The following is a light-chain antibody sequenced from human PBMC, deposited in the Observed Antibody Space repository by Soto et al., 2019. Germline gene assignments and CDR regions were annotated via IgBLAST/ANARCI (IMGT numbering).Light chain of an antibody. J-gene: IGLJ2*01. CDR1: NIGSKS. CDR2: YDS. V-gene: IGLV3-21*04. CDR3: QVWDSSSDQPGVV. Sequence: SYELTQPPSVSVAPGKTARITCGGNNIGSKSVHWYQQKPGQAPVLVIYYDSDRPSGIPERFSGSNFGNTGTLTISRVEAGDEADYYWQVWDSSSDQPGVVFGGGTKLTVL.